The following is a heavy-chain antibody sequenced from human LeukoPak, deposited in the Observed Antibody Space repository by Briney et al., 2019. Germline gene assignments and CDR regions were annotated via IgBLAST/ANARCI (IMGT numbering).Heavy chain of an antibody. V-gene: IGHV4-4*02. Sequence: PSETLSLTCAVSGGSISSGNWWSWVRQPPGTGLEWIGEMYQSGSTNYNPSLKSRGTISLDKSKNQFSLRLYSVTAADTAVYYCARGGPSSSWSYFDYWGQGTLVTVSS. CDR2: MYQSGST. CDR3: ARGGPSSSWSYFDY. D-gene: IGHD6-13*01. CDR1: GGSISSGNW. J-gene: IGHJ4*02.